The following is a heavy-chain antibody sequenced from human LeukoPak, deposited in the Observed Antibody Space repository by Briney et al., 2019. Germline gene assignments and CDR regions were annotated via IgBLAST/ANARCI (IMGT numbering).Heavy chain of an antibody. J-gene: IGHJ4*02. V-gene: IGHV4-31*03. CDR2: IYYSGST. Sequence: SETLSLTCTASGGSISSGGYYWSWIRQHPGKGLEWIGYIYYSGSTYYNPSLKSRVTISVDTSKNQFSLKLSSVTAADTAVYYCARVAAADPYYFDYWSQGTLVTVSS. D-gene: IGHD6-13*01. CDR3: ARVAAADPYYFDY. CDR1: GGSISSGGYY.